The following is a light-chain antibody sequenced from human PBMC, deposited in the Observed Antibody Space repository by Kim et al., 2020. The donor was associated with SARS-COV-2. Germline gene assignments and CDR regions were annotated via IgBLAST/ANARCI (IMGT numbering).Light chain of an antibody. J-gene: IGLJ2*01. CDR3: QVWDSSDDHRVV. CDR2: YDS. CDR1: RIGSKS. V-gene: IGLV3-21*04. Sequence: PEKTDMFTCGGNRIGSKSVHWYQQKPGQAPVLVLSYDSVRPSGIPERFSGSNSGNTATVTISRVEAGDEADYYCQVWDSSDDHRVVFGGGTQLTVL.